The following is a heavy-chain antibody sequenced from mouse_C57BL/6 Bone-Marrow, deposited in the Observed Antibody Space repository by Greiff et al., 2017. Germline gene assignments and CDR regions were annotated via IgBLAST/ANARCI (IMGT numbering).Heavy chain of an antibody. J-gene: IGHJ4*01. CDR2: IDPENGDT. CDR1: GFNIKDDY. V-gene: IGHV14-4*01. Sequence: EVKLMESGAELVRPGASVKLSCTASGFNIKDDYMHWVKQRPEQGLEWIGWIDPENGDTEYASKFQGKATITADTSSNTAYLQLSSLTSEDTAVYYCTTHAMDYWGQGTSVTVSS. CDR3: TTHAMDY.